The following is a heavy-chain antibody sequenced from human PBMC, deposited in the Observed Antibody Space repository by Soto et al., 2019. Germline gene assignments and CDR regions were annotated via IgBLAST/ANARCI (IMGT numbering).Heavy chain of an antibody. CDR1: GGTFSTDS. CDR3: AREIDGYYGMDV. CDR2: IIPMFGTA. J-gene: IGHJ6*02. V-gene: IGHV1-69*12. Sequence: QVQLVQSGAEVKKPGSSVKVSCKASGGTFSTDSISWVRQAPGQGLEWMGGIIPMFGTANNAQKFQGRVTITADESTSTAYMALSSLISEDTAVYFCAREIDGYYGMDVWGQGTTVTVAS.